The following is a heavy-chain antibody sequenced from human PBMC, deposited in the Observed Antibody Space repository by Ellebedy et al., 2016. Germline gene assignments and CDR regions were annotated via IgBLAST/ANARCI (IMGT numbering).Heavy chain of an antibody. V-gene: IGHV4-4*02. D-gene: IGHD5-24*01. J-gene: IGHJ5*02. CDR1: AVSISNNNW. Sequence: SETLSLTCTVSAVSISNNNWWSWVRQSPGKGLEWIGEINHSGISYYNPSLKSRVTMSLDKSRNQYSLRLSSVTAADTAVYYCARERSRGELDLWGQGTLVTVSS. CDR2: INHSGIS. CDR3: ARERSRGELDL.